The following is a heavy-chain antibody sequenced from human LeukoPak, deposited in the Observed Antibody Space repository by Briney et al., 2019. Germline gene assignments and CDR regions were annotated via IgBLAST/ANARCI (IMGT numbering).Heavy chain of an antibody. CDR2: IYYSGST. CDR3: ARHRRGGGYCSGGSCYFDY. CDR1: GGSISSYY. D-gene: IGHD2-15*01. V-gene: IGHV4-59*08. J-gene: IGHJ4*02. Sequence: PSETLSLTCTVSGGSISSYYWSWFRQPPGKGLEWIGYIYYSGSTNYNPSLKSRVTISVDTSKSQFSLKLSSVTAADTAVYYCARHRRGGGYCSGGSCYFDYWGQGTLVSVSS.